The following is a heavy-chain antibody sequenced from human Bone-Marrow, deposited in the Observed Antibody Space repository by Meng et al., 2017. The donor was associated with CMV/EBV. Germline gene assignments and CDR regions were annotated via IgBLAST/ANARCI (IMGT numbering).Heavy chain of an antibody. J-gene: IGHJ2*01. CDR1: GFTFGDYA. Sequence: GESLKISCTASGFTFGDYAMSWVRQAPGKGLEWVGFIRSKAYGGTTEYAASVKGRFTISRDDSKSIAYLQMNSLKTEDTAVYYCARVGGSRFLEWLSHWYFDLWGRGTLVTVSS. CDR3: ARVGGSRFLEWLSHWYFDL. V-gene: IGHV3-49*04. CDR2: IRSKAYGGTT. D-gene: IGHD3-3*01.